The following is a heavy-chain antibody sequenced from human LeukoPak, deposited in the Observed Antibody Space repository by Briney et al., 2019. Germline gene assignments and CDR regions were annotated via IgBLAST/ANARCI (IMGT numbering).Heavy chain of an antibody. Sequence: SETLSLTCTVSGGSISSYYWSWIRQPPGKGLEWIGYIYYSGSTNYNPSLKSRVTISVDMSKNQFSLKLSSVTAADTAVYYCARQAGSGSYTDYWGQGTLVTVSS. D-gene: IGHD3-10*01. CDR2: IYYSGST. V-gene: IGHV4-59*08. CDR3: ARQAGSGSYTDY. CDR1: GGSISSYY. J-gene: IGHJ4*02.